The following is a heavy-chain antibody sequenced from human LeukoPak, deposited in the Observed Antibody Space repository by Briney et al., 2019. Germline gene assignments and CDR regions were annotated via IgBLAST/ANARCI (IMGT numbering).Heavy chain of an antibody. CDR1: GFTVTSKY. Sequence: GGSLRLSCAASGFTVTSKYMSWVRQAPGMGLEWVSLIYSGGSTTYADSVKGRFTISRDSYTSTLYLQWNSLRADHTRVFYCATSSGDPYYFYFWGQGALVTVS. CDR3: ATSSGDPYYFYF. J-gene: IGHJ4*02. V-gene: IGHV3-66*01. D-gene: IGHD2-21*02. CDR2: IYSGGST.